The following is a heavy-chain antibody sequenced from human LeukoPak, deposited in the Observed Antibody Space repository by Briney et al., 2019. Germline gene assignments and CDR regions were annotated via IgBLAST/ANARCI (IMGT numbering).Heavy chain of an antibody. Sequence: GRSLRLSCAASGFTFSSYSMNRVRQAPGKGLEWVSYISSSSSTIYYADSVKGRFTISRDNAKNSLYLQMNSLRAEDTAVYYCAIIAYSSGWDDAFDIWGQGTMVTVSS. CDR2: ISSSSSTI. CDR3: AIIAYSSGWDDAFDI. V-gene: IGHV3-48*01. J-gene: IGHJ3*02. CDR1: GFTFSSYS. D-gene: IGHD6-19*01.